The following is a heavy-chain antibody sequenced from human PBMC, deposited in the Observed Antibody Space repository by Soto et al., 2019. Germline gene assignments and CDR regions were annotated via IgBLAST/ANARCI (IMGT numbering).Heavy chain of an antibody. V-gene: IGHV1-69*01. J-gene: IGHJ6*02. D-gene: IGHD2-2*01. CDR3: ARSHGSSTSLEIYYYYYYGMEV. CDR1: GGTFSNYA. CDR2: LIPITGTA. Sequence: QVQLVQSWAEVKKPGSSVKVSCKASGGTFSNYAISWVRQAPGQGLEWMGGLIPITGTANYAQKFQGSVTITASESTSTDYMELSSLISEDTAVYYCARSHGSSTSLEIYYYYYYGMEVWCQGTTFTVSS.